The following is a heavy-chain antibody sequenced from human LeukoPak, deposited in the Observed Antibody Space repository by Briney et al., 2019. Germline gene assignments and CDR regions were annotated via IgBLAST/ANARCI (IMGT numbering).Heavy chain of an antibody. V-gene: IGHV4-59*01. CDR1: GGSISSYY. J-gene: IGHJ6*03. Sequence: SETLSLTCTVSGGSISSYYWSWIRQPPGKGLEWIGYIYYRGSTNYNPSLKSRVTISVDTSKNQFSLKLSSVTAADAAVYYCARATRGYYYDSSGYYLPYYYYYMDVWGKGTTVTVSS. CDR2: IYYRGST. D-gene: IGHD3-22*01. CDR3: ARATRGYYYDSSGYYLPYYYYYMDV.